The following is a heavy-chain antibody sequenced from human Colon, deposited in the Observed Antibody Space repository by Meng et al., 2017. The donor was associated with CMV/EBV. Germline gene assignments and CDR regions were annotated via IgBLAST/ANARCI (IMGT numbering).Heavy chain of an antibody. CDR2: IYPGDSDT. CDR3: ARLSLRRDGNARGYFDY. J-gene: IGHJ4*02. D-gene: IGHD5-24*01. V-gene: IGHV5-51*01. CDR1: GYTFSTYW. Sequence: GGSLRLSCKGSGYTFSTYWIGWVRQMPGKGLEWMGLIYPGDSDTRYSPSFQGQVTISAYKSINTAYLQWSSLKAADTAMYYCARLSLRRDGNARGYFDYWGQGTLVTVSS.